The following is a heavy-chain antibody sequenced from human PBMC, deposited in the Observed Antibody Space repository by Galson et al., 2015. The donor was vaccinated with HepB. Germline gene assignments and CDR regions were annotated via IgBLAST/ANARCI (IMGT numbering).Heavy chain of an antibody. Sequence: SLRLSCAASGFTFSSYAMSWVRQAPGKGLEWVSAISGSGGSTYYADSVKGRFTISRDNSKNTLYLQMSSLRAEDTAVYYCANHGRQSGYCSGGSCYPPFDYWGQGTLVTVSS. J-gene: IGHJ4*02. D-gene: IGHD2-15*01. CDR1: GFTFSSYA. V-gene: IGHV3-23*01. CDR2: ISGSGGST. CDR3: ANHGRQSGYCSGGSCYPPFDY.